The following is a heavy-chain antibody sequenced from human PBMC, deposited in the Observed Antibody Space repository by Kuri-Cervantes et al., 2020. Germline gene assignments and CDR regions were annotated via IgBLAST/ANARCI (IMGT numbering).Heavy chain of an antibody. CDR3: ASGGTGGWNNYFDY. J-gene: IGHJ4*02. Sequence: ASVKVSCKASGYTFTDYYIHWVRQAPGQGLEWMGWINTNSGATNYAQKFQGRVTMTRNTSISTAYMELSSLRSEDTAVYYCASGGTGGWNNYFDYWGQGTLVTVSS. D-gene: IGHD6-19*01. CDR1: GYTFTDYY. V-gene: IGHV1-2*02. CDR2: INTNSGAT.